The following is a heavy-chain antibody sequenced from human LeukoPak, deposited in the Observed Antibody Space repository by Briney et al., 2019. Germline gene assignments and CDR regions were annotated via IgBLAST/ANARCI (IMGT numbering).Heavy chain of an antibody. J-gene: IGHJ6*03. V-gene: IGHV4-59*12. CDR1: GGSISSYY. CDR2: IYYSGST. CDR3: ARGYCSGGSCYSSYYYSYMDV. D-gene: IGHD2-15*01. Sequence: PSETLSLTCTVSGGSISSYYWSWIRQPPGKGLEWIGYIYYSGSTNYNPSLKSRVTISVDRSKNQFSLKLSSVTAADTAVYYCARGYCSGGSCYSSYYYSYMDVWGKGTTVTVSS.